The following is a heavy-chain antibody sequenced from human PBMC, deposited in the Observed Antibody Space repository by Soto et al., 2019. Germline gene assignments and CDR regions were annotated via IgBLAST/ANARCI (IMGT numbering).Heavy chain of an antibody. J-gene: IGHJ4*02. CDR1: GYSFTNYW. V-gene: IGHV5-51*01. CDR3: VRPDSTGYYSH. D-gene: IGHD3-9*01. CDR2: INPADSDT. Sequence: GESLKISCKGSGYSFTNYWIGWVRQMPGKGLEWMGIINPADSDTRYSPSFQGQVTVSVDKSISTAYLQRGSLKASDTAMYYCVRPDSTGYYSHWGQGTPVTVSS.